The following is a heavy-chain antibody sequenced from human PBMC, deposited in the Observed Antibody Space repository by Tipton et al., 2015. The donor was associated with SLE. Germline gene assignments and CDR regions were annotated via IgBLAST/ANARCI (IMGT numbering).Heavy chain of an antibody. CDR1: GFTFSNYA. CDR2: ISGRGGTT. V-gene: IGHV3-23*01. CDR3: ANSGSSSWYRGAFDI. Sequence: SLRLSCAASGFTFSNYAMTWVRQAPGQGLKWVSTISGRGGTTYYADSVKGRFTISRDNSKNTLYLQMNSLRAEDTAVYYCANSGSSSWYRGAFDIWGQGTMVTVSS. D-gene: IGHD6-13*01. J-gene: IGHJ3*02.